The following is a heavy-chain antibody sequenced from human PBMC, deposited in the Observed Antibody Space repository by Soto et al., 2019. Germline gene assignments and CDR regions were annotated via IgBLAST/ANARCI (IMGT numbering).Heavy chain of an antibody. D-gene: IGHD6-13*01. CDR1: GFTFRNYA. CDR2: ISDDGSNK. CDR3: ARDRFASSWSYFDY. Sequence: QVQLVESGGGVVQPGRSLRLSCELSGFTFRNYALHWVRQAPGKGLEWVAVISDDGSNKYYADSVKGRFTISRDNSKNTLYLQMNSLSAEDTAVYYCARDRFASSWSYFDYWGQGTPVTVSS. J-gene: IGHJ4*02. V-gene: IGHV3-30-3*01.